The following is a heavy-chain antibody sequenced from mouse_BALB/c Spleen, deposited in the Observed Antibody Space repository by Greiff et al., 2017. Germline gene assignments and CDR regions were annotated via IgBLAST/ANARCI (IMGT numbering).Heavy chain of an antibody. CDR1: GFTFSSYA. Sequence: EVKLVESGGGLVKPGGSLKLSCAASGFTFSSYAMSWVRQSPEKRLEWVAEISSGGSYTYYPDTVTGRFTISRDNAKNTLYLEMSSLRSEDTAMYYCAREFGKYAMDYWGQGTSVTVSS. D-gene: IGHD2-1*01. CDR2: ISSGGSYT. V-gene: IGHV5-9-4*01. J-gene: IGHJ4*01. CDR3: AREFGKYAMDY.